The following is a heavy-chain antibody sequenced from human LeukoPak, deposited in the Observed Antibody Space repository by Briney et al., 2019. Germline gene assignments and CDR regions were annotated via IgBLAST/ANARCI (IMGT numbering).Heavy chain of an antibody. J-gene: IGHJ4*02. CDR1: GFTFSNYP. D-gene: IGHD3-9*01. V-gene: IGHV3-49*04. CDR2: LGSTAYGGTT. Sequence: PGRSLRLSCTTSGFTFSNYPMSWVRQAPGKGLEWLALLGSTAYGGTTKYAASVKGRFTISRDDSKSIAYLQMNSLKTEDTAVYYCTRPYYDYLTGYYSDYWGQGTLVNVSS. CDR3: TRPYYDYLTGYYSDY.